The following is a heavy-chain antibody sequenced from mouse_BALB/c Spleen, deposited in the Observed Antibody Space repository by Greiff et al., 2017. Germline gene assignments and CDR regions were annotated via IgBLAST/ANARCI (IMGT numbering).Heavy chain of an antibody. CDR3: ARQGLRRDYYAMDY. CDR1: GFTFSSYT. J-gene: IGHJ4*01. V-gene: IGHV5-12-2*01. D-gene: IGHD1-2*01. CDR2: ISNGGGST. Sequence: EVHLVESGGGLVQPGGSLKLSCAASGFTFSSYTMSWVRQTPEKRLEWVAYISNGGGSTYYPDTVKGRFTISRDNAKNTLYLQMSSLKSEDTAMYYCARQGLRRDYYAMDYWGQGTSVTVSS.